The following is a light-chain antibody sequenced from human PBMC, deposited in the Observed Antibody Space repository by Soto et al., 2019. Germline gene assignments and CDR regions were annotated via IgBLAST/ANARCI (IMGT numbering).Light chain of an antibody. V-gene: IGLV2-23*01. CDR1: SSDVGSYNL. Sequence: QSALTQPASVSGSPGQSITISCTGTSSDVGSYNLVSWYQQHQGKAPKLMIYEGSQRPSGVSNRFSGSKSGNTASLTISGLQAEDEADYYCCSYAGSSTVVFGGGTKLTVL. J-gene: IGLJ2*01. CDR3: CSYAGSSTVV. CDR2: EGS.